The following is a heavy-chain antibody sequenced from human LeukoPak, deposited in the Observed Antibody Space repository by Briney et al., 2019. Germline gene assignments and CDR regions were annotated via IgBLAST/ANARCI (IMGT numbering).Heavy chain of an antibody. CDR3: ARDRSSGGPYYYYGMDV. J-gene: IGHJ6*02. V-gene: IGHV1-69*17. CDR2: IIPIFGIA. CDR1: GGTFSSYA. Sequence: SVKVSCKASGGTFSSYAISWVRQAPGQGLEWMGRIIPIFGIANYAQKFQGRVTITADKSTSTAYKELSSLRSEDTAVYYCARDRSSGGPYYYYGMDVWGQGTTVTVSS. D-gene: IGHD6-19*01.